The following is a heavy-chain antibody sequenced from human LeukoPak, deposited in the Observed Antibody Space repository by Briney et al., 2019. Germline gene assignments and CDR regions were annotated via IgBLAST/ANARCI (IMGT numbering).Heavy chain of an antibody. J-gene: IGHJ3*02. CDR3: ARPVEMATIYAFDI. V-gene: IGHV5-51*01. Sequence: GEPLKISCKGSGYSFTSYWIGWARQMPGKGLEWMGIIYPGDSDTRYSPSFQGQVTISADKSISTAYLQWSSLKASDTAMYYCARPVEMATIYAFDIWGQGTMVTVSS. CDR1: GYSFTSYW. D-gene: IGHD5-24*01. CDR2: IYPGDSDT.